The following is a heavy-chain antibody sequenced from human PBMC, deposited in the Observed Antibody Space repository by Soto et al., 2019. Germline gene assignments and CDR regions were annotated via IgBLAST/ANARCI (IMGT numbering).Heavy chain of an antibody. D-gene: IGHD2-8*02. CDR3: ASVIGGVSEYYFDF. CDR2: IYYSGRT. J-gene: IGHJ4*02. CDR1: GVSISSGGYY. Sequence: TLYLTCTVSGVSISSGGYYLSWIRQHPGTGLELIGNIYYSGRTYYNPSLKSRVILSVATSKNHFSLTPTSVTAADSAMYYCASVIGGVSEYYFDFWGQGALVTVSS. V-gene: IGHV4-31*02.